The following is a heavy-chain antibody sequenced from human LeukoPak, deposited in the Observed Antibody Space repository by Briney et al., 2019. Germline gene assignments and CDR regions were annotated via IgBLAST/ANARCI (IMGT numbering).Heavy chain of an antibody. CDR3: ARDYYDSSGYYLRGAFDI. Sequence: GGSLRLSCAASGFTFRSYGMNWVRQAPGKGLEWVANMKQDGSEKYYVDSVKGRFTISRDNAKNSLYLQMNSLRAEDTAVYYCARDYYDSSGYYLRGAFDIWGQGTMVTVSS. J-gene: IGHJ3*02. V-gene: IGHV3-7*01. CDR1: GFTFRSYG. D-gene: IGHD3-22*01. CDR2: MKQDGSEK.